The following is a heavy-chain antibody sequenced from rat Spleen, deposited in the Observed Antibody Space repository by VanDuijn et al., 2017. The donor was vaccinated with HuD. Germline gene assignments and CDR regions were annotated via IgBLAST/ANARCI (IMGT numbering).Heavy chain of an antibody. CDR1: GFSLMDYS. V-gene: IGHV2S30*01. Sequence: QVQLKESGPGLVQPSQTLSLTCTVSGFSLMDYSVHWVRQPPGKGLEWMGRMKYDGDTYYNSALKSRLSISRDPSKSQVFLKMNSLQTEDTATYYCASKIYYYSGVDYWGQGVMVTVSS. CDR2: MKYDGDT. CDR3: ASKIYYYSGVDY. J-gene: IGHJ2*01. D-gene: IGHD1-1*01.